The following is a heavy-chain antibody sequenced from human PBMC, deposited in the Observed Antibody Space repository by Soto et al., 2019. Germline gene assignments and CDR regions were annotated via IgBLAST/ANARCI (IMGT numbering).Heavy chain of an antibody. J-gene: IGHJ3*02. CDR3: ARYCSSISCSDAFDI. CDR1: GFTFSNYW. CDR2: INQEGSEK. Sequence: GGSLRLSCVASGFTFSNYWMSWVRQAPGKGLEWVANINQEGSEKYYVDSVKGRFTISRDSAKNSLYLRMNSLRVEDMAVYYCARYCSSISCSDAFDIWGQGTMVTVSS. V-gene: IGHV3-7*01. D-gene: IGHD2-2*01.